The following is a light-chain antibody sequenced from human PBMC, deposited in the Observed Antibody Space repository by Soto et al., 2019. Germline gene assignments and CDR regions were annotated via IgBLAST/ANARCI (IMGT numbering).Light chain of an antibody. J-gene: IGKJ4*01. Sequence: ELVLPQPPATLLLPPGKKPTLSGRPRKSVSRNQPGYQQKPGQAPRLLIYGASTRATGIPARFSGSGSGTEFTLTISSLQSEDFAVYYCQQYSSSPLTFGGGTKVDIK. V-gene: IGKV3D-15*02. CDR2: GAS. CDR3: QQYSSSPLT. CDR1: KSVSRN.